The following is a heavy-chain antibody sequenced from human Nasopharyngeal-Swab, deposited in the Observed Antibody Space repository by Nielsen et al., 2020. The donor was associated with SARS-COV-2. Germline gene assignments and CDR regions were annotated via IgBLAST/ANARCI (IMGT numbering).Heavy chain of an antibody. CDR3: ARDTIVVVADY. D-gene: IGHD3-22*01. J-gene: IGHJ4*02. CDR1: GYTFSRYG. V-gene: IGHV1-18*01. CDR2: ISVDNGKT. Sequence: ASVKVSCKASGYTFSRYGISWVRQAPGQGLEWMGWISVDNGKTDYAQKLQGRVTMTTDTSTSTAYMELRSLRSDDTAAYYCARDTIVVVADYWGQGTLVTVSS.